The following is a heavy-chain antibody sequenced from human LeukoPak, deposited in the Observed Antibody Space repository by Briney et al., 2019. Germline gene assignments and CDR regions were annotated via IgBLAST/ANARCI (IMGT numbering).Heavy chain of an antibody. D-gene: IGHD6-19*01. CDR2: IIPIFVTA. J-gene: IGHJ4*02. V-gene: IGHV1-69*05. CDR1: GGTFSSYA. Sequence: SVKVSCKASGGTFSSYAISWVRQAPGQGLEWMGRIIPIFVTANYAQKFQGRVTITTDESTSAAYMELSSLRSEDTAVYYCATGSYSSGWYGLGWGQGTLVTVSS. CDR3: ATGSYSSGWYGLG.